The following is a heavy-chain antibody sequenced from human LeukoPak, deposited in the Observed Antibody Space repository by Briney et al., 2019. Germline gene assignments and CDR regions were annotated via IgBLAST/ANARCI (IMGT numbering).Heavy chain of an antibody. Sequence: SETLSLTCTVSGGSLSTIDYYWGWIRQPPGKGMEWIGTIYYYSGKKYYSPSLRSRVTISTDTSKNQISLNLSSVTAADTGVYYCARHFRHVAEFDYWGQGTLVTVSS. V-gene: IGHV4-39*01. J-gene: IGHJ4*02. D-gene: IGHD2-21*01. CDR2: IYYYSGKK. CDR1: GGSLSTIDYY. CDR3: ARHFRHVAEFDY.